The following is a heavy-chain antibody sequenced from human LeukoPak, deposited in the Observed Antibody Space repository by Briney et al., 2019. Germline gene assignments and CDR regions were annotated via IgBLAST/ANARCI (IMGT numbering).Heavy chain of an antibody. V-gene: IGHV3-53*05. Sequence: GGSLRLSCAASGFTVSSNYMSWVRQAPGKGLEWVSVINSGGSTYYADSVKGRFTISRDNSKNTLYLQMNSLRSDDTAVYYCATPRVDYWGQGTLVTVSS. CDR3: ATPRVDY. J-gene: IGHJ4*02. CDR1: GFTVSSNY. CDR2: INSGGST.